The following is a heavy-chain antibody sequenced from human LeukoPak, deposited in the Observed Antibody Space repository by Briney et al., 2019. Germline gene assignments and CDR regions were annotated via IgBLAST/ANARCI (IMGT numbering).Heavy chain of an antibody. CDR2: IYYSGST. V-gene: IGHV4-39*07. CDR1: GGSISSSSYY. Sequence: PSQTLSLTCTVSGGSISSSSYYWGWIRQPPGKGLEWIGSIYYSGSTYYNPSLKSRVTISVDTSKNQFSLKLSSVTAADTAVYYCARPGVVVGAFDIWGQGTMVTVSS. J-gene: IGHJ3*02. D-gene: IGHD2-15*01. CDR3: ARPGVVVGAFDI.